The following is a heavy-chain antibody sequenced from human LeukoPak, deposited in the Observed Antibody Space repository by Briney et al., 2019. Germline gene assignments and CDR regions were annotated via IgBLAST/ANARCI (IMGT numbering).Heavy chain of an antibody. D-gene: IGHD2-15*01. J-gene: IGHJ3*02. CDR2: IYSGGST. CDR3: ARDCSQHPLCGTKHAFDI. V-gene: IGHV3-53*01. CDR1: GFTFSSYA. Sequence: GGSLRLSCAASGFTFSSYAMSWVRQAPGKGLEWVSVIYSGGSTYYADSVKGRFTISRDNSKNTLYLQMNSLRAEDTAVYYCARDCSQHPLCGTKHAFDIWGQGTMVTVSS.